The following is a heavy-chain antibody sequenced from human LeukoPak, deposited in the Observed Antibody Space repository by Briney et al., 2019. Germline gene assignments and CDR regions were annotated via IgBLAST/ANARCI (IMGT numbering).Heavy chain of an antibody. Sequence: ASVKDSCKASGYTFTTYGISWVRQAPGQGLEWMGWISPYNGYTNYAQKLQGRVTMTTDTSTNTAYMDLRSLRSDDTAVYYWARDHWSHYYGSGGQNYFDPWGQGTLVIVSS. CDR2: ISPYNGYT. CDR1: GYTFTTYG. V-gene: IGHV1-18*01. J-gene: IGHJ5*02. CDR3: ARDHWSHYYGSGGQNYFDP. D-gene: IGHD3-10*01.